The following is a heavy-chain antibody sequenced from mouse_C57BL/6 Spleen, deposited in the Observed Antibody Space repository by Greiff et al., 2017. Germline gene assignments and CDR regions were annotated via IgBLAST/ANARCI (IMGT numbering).Heavy chain of an antibody. CDR2: IYPGSGST. D-gene: IGHD1-1*01. CDR3: AREGYCGSSWFAY. CDR1: GYTFTSYW. V-gene: IGHV1-55*01. J-gene: IGHJ3*01. Sequence: QVQLQQPGAELVKPGASVKMSCKASGYTFTSYWITWVKQRPGQGLEWIGDIYPGSGSTNYNEKFTSKATLTVDTSSSTAYMQLSSLTSEDAAVYYCAREGYCGSSWFAYWGQGTLVTVSA.